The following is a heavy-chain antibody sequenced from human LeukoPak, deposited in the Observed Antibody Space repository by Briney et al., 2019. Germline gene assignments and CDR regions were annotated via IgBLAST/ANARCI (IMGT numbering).Heavy chain of an antibody. D-gene: IGHD2-15*01. J-gene: IGHJ3*02. CDR2: ISSSSSYI. CDR3: ARATPRDAFDI. V-gene: IGHV3-21*01. Sequence: GGSLRLSCAASGFTFSSYSMNWVRQAPGKGLEWVSSISSSSSYIYYADSVKGRFTISRDNAKNSLYLQMNNLRAEDTAVYYCARATPRDAFDIWGQGTMVTVSS. CDR1: GFTFSSYS.